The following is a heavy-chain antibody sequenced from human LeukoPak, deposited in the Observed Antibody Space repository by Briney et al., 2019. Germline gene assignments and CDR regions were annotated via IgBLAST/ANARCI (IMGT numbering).Heavy chain of an antibody. CDR2: ISVASNT. J-gene: IGHJ4*02. CDR3: ADYGVSGVRNNFY. CDR1: GLAFSSYA. V-gene: IGHV3-23*01. Sequence: GGSLRLSCAASGLAFSSYAMSWVRQAPGKGLEWVSTISVASNTFYADSVKGRFTISRDNSRNTVYLQMTSLRADDTAVYYCADYGVSGVRNNFYWGQGTLVAVSS. D-gene: IGHD3-3*01.